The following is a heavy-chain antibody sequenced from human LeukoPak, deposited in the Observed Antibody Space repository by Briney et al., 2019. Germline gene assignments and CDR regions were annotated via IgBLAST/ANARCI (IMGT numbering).Heavy chain of an antibody. Sequence: PSETLSLTCIVSGGSISSYYWSWIRQPPGKGLEWIGEINHSGSTNYNPSLKSRVTISVDTSKNQFSLKLSSVTAADTAVYYCARASGYCSSTSCFQYSSLNFDYWGQGTLVTVSS. V-gene: IGHV4-34*01. CDR2: INHSGST. CDR1: GGSISSYY. J-gene: IGHJ4*02. D-gene: IGHD2-2*01. CDR3: ARASGYCSSTSCFQYSSLNFDY.